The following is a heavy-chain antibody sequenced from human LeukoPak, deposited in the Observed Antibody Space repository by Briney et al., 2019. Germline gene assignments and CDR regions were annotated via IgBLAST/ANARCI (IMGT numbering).Heavy chain of an antibody. V-gene: IGHV4-59*01. D-gene: IGHD3-10*01. Sequence: SETLSLTCTVSGGSISSYYWSWIRQPPGKGLEWIGYIYYSGSTNYNPSLKSRVTISVDTSKNQFSLKLSSVTAADTAVYHCARGYGSGNDFDYWGQGTLVTVSS. CDR1: GGSISSYY. CDR2: IYYSGST. CDR3: ARGYGSGNDFDY. J-gene: IGHJ4*02.